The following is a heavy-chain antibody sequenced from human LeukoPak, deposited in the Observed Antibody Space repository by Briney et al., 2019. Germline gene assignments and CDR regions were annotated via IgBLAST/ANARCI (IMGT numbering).Heavy chain of an antibody. CDR1: GGTFSSYA. CDR2: ISAYNGNT. J-gene: IGHJ3*02. CDR3: ARGNLRSLGGARAFDI. Sequence: GASVKVSCKASGGTFSSYAISWVRQAPGQGLEWMGWISAYNGNTNYAQKLQGRVTMTTDTSTSTAYMELRSLRFDDTAVYYCARGNLRSLGGARAFDIWGQGTMVTVSS. D-gene: IGHD2-21*01. V-gene: IGHV1-18*01.